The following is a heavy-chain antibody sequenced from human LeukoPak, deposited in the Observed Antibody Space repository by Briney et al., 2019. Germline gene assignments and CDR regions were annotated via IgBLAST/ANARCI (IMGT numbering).Heavy chain of an antibody. J-gene: IGHJ5*02. CDR2: IKSDGST. V-gene: IGHV3-74*01. Sequence: GGSLRLSCAASGFTFSSYWMHWVRQAPGKGLVWVPRIKSDGSTNYADSVKGRFTISRDNSKNTMYLQMNSLRAEDTALYYCAKHFGPTSKLRPYNWFDPWGQGTLVTVS. CDR3: AKHFGPTSKLRPYNWFDP. D-gene: IGHD6-25*01. CDR1: GFTFSSYW.